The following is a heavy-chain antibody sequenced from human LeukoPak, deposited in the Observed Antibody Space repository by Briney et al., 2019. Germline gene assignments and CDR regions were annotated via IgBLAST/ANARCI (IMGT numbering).Heavy chain of an antibody. CDR3: ARAPSPLAVAGTDY. V-gene: IGHV3-11*04. Sequence: GGSLRLSCAASGFTFSDYYMSWIRQAPGKGLEWVSYISSSGSTIYYADSVKGRFTISRDSAKNSLYLQMNSLRAEDTAVYYCARAPSPLAVAGTDYWGQGTLVTVSS. CDR1: GFTFSDYY. J-gene: IGHJ4*02. D-gene: IGHD6-19*01. CDR2: ISSSGSTI.